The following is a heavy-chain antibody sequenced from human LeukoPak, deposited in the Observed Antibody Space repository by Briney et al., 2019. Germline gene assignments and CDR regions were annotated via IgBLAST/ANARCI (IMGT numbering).Heavy chain of an antibody. CDR3: AIGGDSSTSCYRCFNY. V-gene: IGHV5-51*01. D-gene: IGHD2-2*01. J-gene: IGHJ4*02. Sequence: GESLKISCEGSGYSFTNYWIGWVRQMPGRGLEWMGIIYPDDSDTRYSPSFQGQVTISADKSIGTAYLQWSSLKASDTAMYYCAIGGDSSTSCYRCFNYWGQGTLVTVSS. CDR2: IYPDDSDT. CDR1: GYSFTNYW.